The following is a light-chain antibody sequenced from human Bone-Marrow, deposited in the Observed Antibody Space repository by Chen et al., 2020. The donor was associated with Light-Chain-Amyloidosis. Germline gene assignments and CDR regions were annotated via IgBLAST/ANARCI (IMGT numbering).Light chain of an antibody. V-gene: IGLV2-23*01. CDR3: CSYAGRGKM. CDR2: EAK. J-gene: IGLJ3*02. CDR1: SSDVGTYNL. Sequence: QSALTQPASVSGPPGQSITISCPGSSSDVGTYNLVSWYQHHPGKAPKLIIYEAKKRPSGVSNRFSGSRSGYTASLTISGLQAEDEADYYCCSYAGRGKMFGGGTKLTVL.